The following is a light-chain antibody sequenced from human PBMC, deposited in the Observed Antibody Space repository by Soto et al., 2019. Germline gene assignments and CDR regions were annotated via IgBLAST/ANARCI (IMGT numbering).Light chain of an antibody. CDR1: QSVSSSY. CDR2: GAS. J-gene: IGKJ4*01. Sequence: EIVLTQTPGTLSLSPGERATLSCRASQSVSSSYLAWYQQIPGQAPRILIYGASCRATGIPDRFSGSGSGTDFTLTISRLEPEDFAVYYYQQYGSSPTFGGGTKVEIK. V-gene: IGKV3-20*01. CDR3: QQYGSSPT.